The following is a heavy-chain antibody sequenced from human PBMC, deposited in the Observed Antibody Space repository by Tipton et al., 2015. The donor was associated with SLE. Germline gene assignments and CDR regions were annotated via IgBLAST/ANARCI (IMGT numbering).Heavy chain of an antibody. D-gene: IGHD1-14*01. CDR1: GFTFSNYA. V-gene: IGHV3-23*01. CDR2: MSGSGGST. Sequence: GSLRLSCAPSGFTFSNYAMSWVRQAPGKGLEWVSSMSGSGGSTYYADSVKGRFTISRDNSKNTWLQMNSLRAEDTAIYYCARASRIGIYYYYGMDVWGQGTTVTVSS. CDR3: ARASRIGIYYYYGMDV. J-gene: IGHJ6*02.